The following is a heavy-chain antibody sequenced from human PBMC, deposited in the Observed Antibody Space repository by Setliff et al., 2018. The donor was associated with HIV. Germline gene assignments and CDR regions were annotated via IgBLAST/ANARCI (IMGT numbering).Heavy chain of an antibody. CDR3: ARHSGVASPNWFDP. CDR1: GGSISGHY. Sequence: PSETLSLTCTVPGGSISGHYWSWIRQPPGRGLEWIGYIYSSGSTNFNPPLQSRVTISVDTSKNQFSLKLSSVTAADTAVYYCARHSGVASPNWFDPWGQGTLVTVSS. J-gene: IGHJ5*02. D-gene: IGHD3-10*01. V-gene: IGHV4-4*09. CDR2: IYSSGST.